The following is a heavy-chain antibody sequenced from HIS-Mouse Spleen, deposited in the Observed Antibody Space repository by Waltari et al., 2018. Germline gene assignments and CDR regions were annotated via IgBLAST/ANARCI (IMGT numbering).Heavy chain of an antibody. CDR2: IDWDDDK. Sequence: QVTLRESGPALVKPTQTLTLTCTFSGFSLSTSGMCVSWIRQPPGKALEWLERIDWDDDKYYSTSLKSRLTISRDTSKNQVVLKMTNMDPLDTATYYCARIAEGYTSGWYAFDYWGQGTLVTVSS. CDR1: GFSLSTSGMC. J-gene: IGHJ4*02. CDR3: ARIAEGYTSGWYAFDY. V-gene: IGHV2-70*15. D-gene: IGHD6-19*01.